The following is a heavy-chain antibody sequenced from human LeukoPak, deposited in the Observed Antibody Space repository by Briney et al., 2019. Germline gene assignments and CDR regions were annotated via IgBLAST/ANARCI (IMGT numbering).Heavy chain of an antibody. V-gene: IGHV1-2*02. CDR2: INPNSGGT. CDR1: GYTFTDYY. Sequence: ASVKVSCKASGYTFTDYYMHWVRQAPGQGLEWMGWINPNSGGTNYAQKFQGRVTVTRDTSISTAYMELSRLRSDDTAVYYCARDLEYYDSSLCLGYWGQGTLVTVSS. J-gene: IGHJ4*02. D-gene: IGHD3-22*01. CDR3: ARDLEYYDSSLCLGY.